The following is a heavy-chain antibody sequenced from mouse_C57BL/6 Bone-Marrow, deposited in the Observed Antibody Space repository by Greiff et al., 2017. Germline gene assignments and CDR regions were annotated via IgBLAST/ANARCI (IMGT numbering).Heavy chain of an antibody. CDR1: GYAFTNYL. J-gene: IGHJ3*01. CDR3: ARARASSGFAY. CDR2: INPGSGGT. Sequence: QVQLQQSGAELVRPGTSVKVSCKASGYAFTNYLIEWVKQRPGQGLEWIGVINPGSGGTNYNEKFKGKATLTADKSSNTAYMQLSSLTSEDSAVYFCARARASSGFAYWGQGTLVTVSA. D-gene: IGHD3-1*01. V-gene: IGHV1-54*01.